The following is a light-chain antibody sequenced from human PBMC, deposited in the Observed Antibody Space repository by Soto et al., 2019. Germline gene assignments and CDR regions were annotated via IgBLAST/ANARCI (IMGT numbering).Light chain of an antibody. V-gene: IGLV1-51*01. Sequence: QSVLTQPPSVSAAPGQKVTISCSGSSSNIGNNYVSWYQQLPGTAPKVLIYDNNKRPSGIPDRFSGSKSGTSATLGITGLXXXXXXXXXXGTWDSSLSGWVFGGGTQLTV. CDR3: GTWDSSLSGWV. J-gene: IGLJ3*02. CDR2: DNN. CDR1: SSNIGNNY.